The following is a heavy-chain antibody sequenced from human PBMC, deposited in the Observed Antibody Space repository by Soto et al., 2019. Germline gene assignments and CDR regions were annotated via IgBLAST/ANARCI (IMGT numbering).Heavy chain of an antibody. V-gene: IGHV1-46*01. D-gene: IGHD4-17*01. CDR3: AREAGDSEAFDF. CDR2: MNPSGNAT. J-gene: IGHJ3*01. Sequence: QVQLVQSGAEVKKTGASVRLSCKKSGYIFTKFYIHWVRQAPGHGLECMEIMNPSGNATGFAQKFQARVTTTRDTSTGTVYLDLISLRSDDTAVYFCAREAGDSEAFDFWGPGTVVTVSS. CDR1: GYIFTKFY.